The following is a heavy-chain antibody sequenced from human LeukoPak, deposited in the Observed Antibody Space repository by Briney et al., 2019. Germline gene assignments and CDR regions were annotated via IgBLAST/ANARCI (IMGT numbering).Heavy chain of an antibody. CDR1: GDSISRSSYY. D-gene: IGHD6-6*01. Sequence: SETLSLTCTVSGDSISRSSYYWGWIRQPPGKGLEWIGSMYYSGSTYYNPSLKSRVTISVDTSKNQFSLKLSSVTAADTAVYYCARGRGIAARRRSFSLDYWGQGTLVTVSS. V-gene: IGHV4-39*07. CDR3: ARGRGIAARRRSFSLDY. CDR2: MYYSGST. J-gene: IGHJ4*02.